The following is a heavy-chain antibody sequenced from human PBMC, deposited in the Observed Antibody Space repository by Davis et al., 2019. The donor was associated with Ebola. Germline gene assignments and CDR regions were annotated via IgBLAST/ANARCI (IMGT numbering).Heavy chain of an antibody. Sequence: PSETLSLTCAVSGGSISSGGYSWSWIRQPPGKGLEWIGYIYHSGSTYYNPSLKSRVTISVDRSKNQFSLKLSSVTAADTAVYYCARALADSSGYRPGRFDPWGQGTLVTVSS. CDR2: IYHSGST. J-gene: IGHJ5*02. D-gene: IGHD3-22*01. CDR1: GGSISSGGYS. CDR3: ARALADSSGYRPGRFDP. V-gene: IGHV4-30-2*01.